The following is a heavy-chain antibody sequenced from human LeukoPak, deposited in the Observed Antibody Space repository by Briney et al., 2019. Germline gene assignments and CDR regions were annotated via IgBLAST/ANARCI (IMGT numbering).Heavy chain of an antibody. D-gene: IGHD3-16*01. V-gene: IGHV4-59*01. CDR3: ARGERLGPDI. Sequence: SETLSLTCTVSGGSISGYYWSWIRQSPGKGLEWIGYIFYSGTTNYNPSFKSRVTISIDSPKNQFSLKLTSVTAADTAVYYCARGERLGPDIWGQGTMVTVSS. J-gene: IGHJ3*02. CDR1: GGSISGYY. CDR2: IFYSGTT.